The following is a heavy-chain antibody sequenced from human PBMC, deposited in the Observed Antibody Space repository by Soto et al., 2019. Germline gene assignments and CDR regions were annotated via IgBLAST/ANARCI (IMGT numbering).Heavy chain of an antibody. CDR2: ISYSGST. CDR1: GGSISTYY. J-gene: IGHJ6*02. V-gene: IGHV4-59*01. CDR3: ARGTRATQYYYYFYGMDV. Sequence: SETLSLTCIVSGGSISTYYWTWIRQPPGKGLEWIGYISYSGSTNYNPSLKSRLTISLNTSKKQFSLKLSSVTAADTAVYYCARGTRATQYYYYFYGMDVWGQGTTVTVSS.